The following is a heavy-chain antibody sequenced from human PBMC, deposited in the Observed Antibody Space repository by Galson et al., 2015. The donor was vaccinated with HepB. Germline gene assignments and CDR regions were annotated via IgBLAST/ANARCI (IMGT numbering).Heavy chain of an antibody. CDR1: GFIVSSNC. CDR2: INSGGST. D-gene: IGHD3-16*01. Sequence: SLRLSCAASGFIVSSNCMNWVRQAPGKGLEWVSVINSGGSTNYADSVKGRFTISRDNSKNTVYLQMNSLRAEDTAVYFCAGHYTLDYWGQGTLVTVSS. J-gene: IGHJ4*02. CDR3: AGHYTLDY. V-gene: IGHV3-66*04.